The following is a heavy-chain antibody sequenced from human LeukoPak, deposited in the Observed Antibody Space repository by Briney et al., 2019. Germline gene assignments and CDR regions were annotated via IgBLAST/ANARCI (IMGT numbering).Heavy chain of an antibody. CDR3: ARDYYYDSSGAYLDY. CDR2: IWYDGSNK. D-gene: IGHD3-22*01. Sequence: GGSLRLSCAASGFTFSSYGVHWVRQAPGKGLEWVAVIWYDGSNKYYVDSVKGRFTISRDNSKNTLYLQMNSLRAEDTAVYYCARDYYYDSSGAYLDYWGQGTLVTVSS. V-gene: IGHV3-33*01. CDR1: GFTFSSYG. J-gene: IGHJ4*02.